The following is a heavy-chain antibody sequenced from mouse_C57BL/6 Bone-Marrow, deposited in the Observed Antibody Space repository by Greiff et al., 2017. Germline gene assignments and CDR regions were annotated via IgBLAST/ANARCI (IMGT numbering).Heavy chain of an antibody. V-gene: IGHV5-6*01. CDR1: GFTFSSYG. Sequence: EVQLQQSGGDLVKPGGSLKLSCAASGFTFSSYGMSWVRQTPDKRLEWVATISSGGSYTYYPDSVKGRFTISRDNAKNTLYLQMSSLKSEDTAMYYCARQDSYYYGSRYFDVWGTGTTVTVSS. D-gene: IGHD1-1*01. CDR2: ISSGGSYT. J-gene: IGHJ1*03. CDR3: ARQDSYYYGSRYFDV.